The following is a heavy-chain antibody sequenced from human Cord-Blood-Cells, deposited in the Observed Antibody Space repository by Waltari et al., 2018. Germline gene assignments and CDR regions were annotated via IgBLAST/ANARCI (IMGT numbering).Heavy chain of an antibody. D-gene: IGHD3-22*01. CDR3: ARSSNYYDSSGYPNWFDP. Sequence: QVQLQQWGAGLLKPSETLSLTCAVYGGSFSGYYWSWIRQPPGKGLEWIGEINHSGSTNYHPSLKSRVTISVDTSKTQFSLKLSSVTAADTAVYYCARSSNYYDSSGYPNWFDPWGQGTLVTVSS. J-gene: IGHJ5*02. V-gene: IGHV4-34*01. CDR1: GGSFSGYY. CDR2: INHSGST.